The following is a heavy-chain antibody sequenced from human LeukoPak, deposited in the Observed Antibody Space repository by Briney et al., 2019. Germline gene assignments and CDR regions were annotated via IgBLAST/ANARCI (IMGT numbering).Heavy chain of an antibody. D-gene: IGHD2-15*01. CDR2: IYYSGST. CDR3: AREGSNWFDP. CDR1: GGSISSYY. V-gene: IGHV4-59*01. J-gene: IGHJ5*02. Sequence: SETLSLTCIVSGGSISSYYWSWIRQPPGKGLEWIGYIYYSGSTNYNPSLKSRVTISVDTSKNQFSLKLSSVTAADTAVYYCAREGSNWFDPWGQGTLVTVSS.